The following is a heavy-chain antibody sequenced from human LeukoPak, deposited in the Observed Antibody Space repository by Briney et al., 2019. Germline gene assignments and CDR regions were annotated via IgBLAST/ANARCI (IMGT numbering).Heavy chain of an antibody. V-gene: IGHV4-4*07. CDR1: GGSISSYY. Sequence: SETLSLTCTVSGGSISSYYWSWIRQPAGKGLEWIGRIYTSGSTNYNPSLKSRVTMSVDTSKNQFSLKLSSVTAADTAVYYCARGILGYCGYDLVRRHREYYYYGMDVWGQGTTVTVSS. D-gene: IGHD5-12*01. CDR3: ARGILGYCGYDLVRRHREYYYYGMDV. CDR2: IYTSGST. J-gene: IGHJ6*02.